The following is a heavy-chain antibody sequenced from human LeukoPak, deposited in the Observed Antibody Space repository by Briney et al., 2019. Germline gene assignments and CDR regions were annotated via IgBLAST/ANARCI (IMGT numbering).Heavy chain of an antibody. CDR3: ARESGSYLWRSWLNP. J-gene: IGHJ5*02. CDR2: IYNSGNT. D-gene: IGHD3-16*01. Sequence: SETLSLTCTVSVGSINSYYWTWIRQPPGKGREWIGNIYNSGNTNYNPSLKSRVTISVDTSKNQFSLKLNSVTAADTAVYYCARESGSYLWRSWLNPWGQGTLVTVSS. V-gene: IGHV4-59*01. CDR1: VGSINSYY.